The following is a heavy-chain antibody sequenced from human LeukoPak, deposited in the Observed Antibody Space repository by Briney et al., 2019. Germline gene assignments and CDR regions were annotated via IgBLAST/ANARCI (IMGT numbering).Heavy chain of an antibody. CDR3: ARGGVQYDDFDP. CDR2: IYYSGST. J-gene: IGHJ5*02. Sequence: PSETLSLTCTVSGGSISSSSYYWGWIRQPPGEGLEWIGSIYYSGSTNYNPSLKSRVTILVDTSKNQFSLKLSSVTAADTAVYYCARGGVQYDDFDPWGQGTLVTVSS. V-gene: IGHV4-39*07. CDR1: GGSISSSSYY. D-gene: IGHD3-16*01.